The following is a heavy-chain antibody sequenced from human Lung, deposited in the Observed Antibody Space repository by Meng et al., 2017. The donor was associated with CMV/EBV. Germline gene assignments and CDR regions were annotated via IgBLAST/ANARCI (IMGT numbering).Heavy chain of an antibody. CDR2: ISYDGST. CDR3: AREEGGGIAARCLDS. J-gene: IGHJ4*02. CDR1: SARGDNYW. Sequence: SARGDNYWWGWVRQPPGKGLEGVGWISYDGSTNYEPDLEGRGAITVDASENHFSLKLSSVTAADAAVSYCAREEGGGIAARCLDSWGQGTLVTVSS. D-gene: IGHD6-6*01. V-gene: IGHV4-61*03.